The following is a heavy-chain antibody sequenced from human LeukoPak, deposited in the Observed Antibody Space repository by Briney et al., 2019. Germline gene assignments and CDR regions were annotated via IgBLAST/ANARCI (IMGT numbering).Heavy chain of an antibody. Sequence: SGTLSLTCGVSGGSISSSNWWNWVRQPPGKGLEWIGEIYHSGTTNYNPSLKSRVTISVDKSKNQFSLNLNSVTAADTAVYYCASSSGGSYYYGMDVWGQGTTVTVSS. CDR2: IYHSGTT. CDR1: GGSISSSNW. D-gene: IGHD2-15*01. CDR3: ASSSGGSYYYGMDV. J-gene: IGHJ6*02. V-gene: IGHV4-4*02.